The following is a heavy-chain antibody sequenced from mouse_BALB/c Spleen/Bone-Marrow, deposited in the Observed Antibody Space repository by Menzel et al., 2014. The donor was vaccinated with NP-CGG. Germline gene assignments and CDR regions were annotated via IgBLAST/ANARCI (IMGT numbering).Heavy chain of an antibody. V-gene: IGHV5-17*02. D-gene: IGHD1-1*01. CDR3: ARSGTTTGSYWYFDI. J-gene: IGHJ1*01. CDR1: GFTFSGFG. Sequence: EVHLVESGGGLVQPGGSRKLSCAASGFTFSGFGMHWVRQAPEKGLEWVAYISRGSSTIYYADTVKGRFTISRDNPKNTLFLQMTSLRSEDTAMYYCARSGTTTGSYWYFDIWGAGTTVTVSS. CDR2: ISRGSSTI.